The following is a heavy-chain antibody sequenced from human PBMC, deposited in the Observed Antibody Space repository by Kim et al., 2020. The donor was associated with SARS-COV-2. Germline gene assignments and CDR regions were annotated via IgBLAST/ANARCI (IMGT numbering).Heavy chain of an antibody. D-gene: IGHD3-16*02. CDR2: ISGSGGST. CDR3: ATRREYDYVWGSYRPPAQFDY. CDR1: GFTFSSYA. Sequence: GGSLRLSCAASGFTFSSYAMSWVRQAPGKGLEWVSAISGSGGSTYYADSVKGRFTISRDNSKNTLYLQMNSLRAEDTAVYYCATRREYDYVWGSYRPPAQFDYWGQGTLVTVSS. J-gene: IGHJ4*02. V-gene: IGHV3-23*01.